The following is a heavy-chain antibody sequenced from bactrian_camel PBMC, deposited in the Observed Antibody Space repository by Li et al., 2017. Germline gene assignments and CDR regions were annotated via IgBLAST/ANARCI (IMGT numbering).Heavy chain of an antibody. CDR1: GISYSPGC. CDR2: IGIGAGNT. CDR3: ATDFKAWWCGWAGKTHSH. J-gene: IGHJ4*01. D-gene: IGHD5*01. V-gene: IGHV3S40*01. Sequence: VQLVESGGGSVQAGGNLRLSCEVSGISYSPGCMGWFRQAPGKGREGVTAIGIGAGNTYYSDSVKGRFTISRDAAKNTLYLQMNSLKPEDTAMYYCATDFKAWWCGWAGKTHSHWGQGTQVTVS.